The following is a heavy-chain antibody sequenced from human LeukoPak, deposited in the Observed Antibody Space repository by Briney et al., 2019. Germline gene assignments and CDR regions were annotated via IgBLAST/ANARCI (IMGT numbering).Heavy chain of an antibody. Sequence: GGSLRLSCAASGFTFDDYAMHWVRQAPGKGLEWVSGISWNSGNIGYADSVKGRFTISRDNAKNFLYLQMSSLRAEDTALYYCARGFYYFDYWGQGTLVTVSS. CDR2: ISWNSGNI. CDR1: GFTFDDYA. CDR3: ARGFYYFDY. D-gene: IGHD3-3*01. V-gene: IGHV3-9*01. J-gene: IGHJ4*02.